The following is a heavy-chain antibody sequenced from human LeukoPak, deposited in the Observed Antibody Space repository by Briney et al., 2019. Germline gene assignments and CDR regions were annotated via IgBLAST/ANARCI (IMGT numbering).Heavy chain of an antibody. CDR3: ARVRDYGDYYDAFDI. J-gene: IGHJ3*02. CDR2: INPSGGSP. D-gene: IGHD4-17*01. Sequence: GASVKVYCKASGYTFTNYFIHWVRQAPGQGLEWMGIINPSGGSPIYAKTFRGRVTMTRDTSTSTVYMELSSLRSEDTAVYYCARVRDYGDYYDAFDIWGQGTMVTVSS. V-gene: IGHV1-46*01. CDR1: GYTFTNYF.